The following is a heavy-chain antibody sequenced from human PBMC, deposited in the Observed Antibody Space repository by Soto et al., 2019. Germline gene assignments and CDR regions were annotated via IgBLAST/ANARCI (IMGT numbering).Heavy chain of an antibody. CDR1: GGSFSDYY. D-gene: IGHD2-15*01. Sequence: PSETLSLTCAVYGGSFSDYYWNWIRQPPGKGLEWIGEINHSGSTNYNPSLKSRVTISVDTSKKQFSLQLTSVTAADTALYYCARGAYCSGGSCNSNWFDPWGQGTLVTVSS. V-gene: IGHV4-34*01. CDR3: ARGAYCSGGSCNSNWFDP. CDR2: INHSGST. J-gene: IGHJ5*02.